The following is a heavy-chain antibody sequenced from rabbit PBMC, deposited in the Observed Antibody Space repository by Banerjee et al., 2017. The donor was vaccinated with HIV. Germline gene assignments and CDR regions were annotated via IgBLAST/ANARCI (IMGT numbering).Heavy chain of an antibody. J-gene: IGHJ6*01. CDR1: GFSFSTGYY. Sequence: QEQLVESGGGLVQPEGSLTLTCTVSGFSFSTGYYMCWVRQAPGKGLEWIACIYGGISGGTYYANWAKGRFTISKTSSTTVTLQVTSLTAADTATYFCARFGFDSGDGDLWGPGTLVTVS. D-gene: IGHD1-1*01. CDR3: ARFGFDSGDGDL. V-gene: IGHV1S45*01. CDR2: IYGGISGGT.